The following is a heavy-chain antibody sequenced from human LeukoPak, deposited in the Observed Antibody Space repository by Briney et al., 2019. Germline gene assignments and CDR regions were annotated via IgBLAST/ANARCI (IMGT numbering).Heavy chain of an antibody. J-gene: IGHJ3*02. CDR3: AGGGHRYGSGPRDAFNI. V-gene: IGHV3-48*01. CDR2: ISSSSSTI. CDR1: GFTFSSYS. D-gene: IGHD3-10*01. Sequence: GGSLRLSCAASGFTFSSYSMNWVRQAPGKGLEWVSYISSSSSTIYYADSVKGRFTISRDNAKNSLYLQMNSLRAEDTAVYYCAGGGHRYGSGPRDAFNIWGQGTMVTVSS.